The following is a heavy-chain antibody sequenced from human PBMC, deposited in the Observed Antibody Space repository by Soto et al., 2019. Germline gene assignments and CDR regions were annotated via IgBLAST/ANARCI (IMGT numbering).Heavy chain of an antibody. Sequence: SLRRSCAASRFTFSSYAMHWVRHAQGKGLEWVAVISYDGSNKYYADSVKGRFTISRDNSKNTLDLQMNSLRAEDTAVYYCPRVLDYDIWTGPYYYGMEVWGQGTTVNVSS. CDR1: RFTFSSYA. D-gene: IGHD3-9*01. V-gene: IGHV3-30-3*01. J-gene: IGHJ6*02. CDR3: PRVLDYDIWTGPYYYGMEV. CDR2: ISYDGSNK.